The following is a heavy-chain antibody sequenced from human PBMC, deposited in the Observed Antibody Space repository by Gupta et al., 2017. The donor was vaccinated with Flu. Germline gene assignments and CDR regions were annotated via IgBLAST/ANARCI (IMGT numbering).Heavy chain of an antibody. V-gene: IGHV4-4*07. Sequence: QVQLRESGPGLVKPSETLSLTCTVSGDSLSSSYWSWIRQPAGKGLEWIGRVYTSDNTNYNPSLKSRVTMSVDTSKNQFSLKLTSVTAADTAVYYCARDCSGGSCFRGGIDYWGQGILVTVSS. CDR2: VYTSDNT. D-gene: IGHD2-15*01. CDR1: GDSLSSSY. CDR3: ARDCSGGSCFRGGIDY. J-gene: IGHJ4*02.